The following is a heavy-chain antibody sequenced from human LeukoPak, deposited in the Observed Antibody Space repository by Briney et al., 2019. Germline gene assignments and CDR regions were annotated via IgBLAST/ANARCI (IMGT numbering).Heavy chain of an antibody. CDR3: AKDMDPGSGSRPARGIDY. V-gene: IGHV3-23*01. Sequence: GGSLRLSCAASGFTFSSYAMSWVRQAPGKGLEWVSAISGSGGSTYYADSVKGRFTISRDNAKNSLYLQMNSLRAEDTAFYYCAKDMDPGSGSRPARGIDYWGQGTLVTVSS. CDR1: GFTFSSYA. CDR2: ISGSGGST. D-gene: IGHD3-10*01. J-gene: IGHJ4*02.